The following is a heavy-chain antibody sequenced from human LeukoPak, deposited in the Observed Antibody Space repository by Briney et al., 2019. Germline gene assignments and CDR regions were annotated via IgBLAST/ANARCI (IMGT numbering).Heavy chain of an antibody. J-gene: IGHJ4*02. CDR2: FTGSGDDT. V-gene: IGHV3-23*01. CDR3: VKGSKTSRPYYFDY. Sequence: GGSLRLSCAASGFTFSSYAMSWVRQTPEKGLEWVSAFTGSGDDTFHADSVKGRFTISRDNSRNTLYLQMHSLRAEDTAVYHCVKGSKTSRPYYFDYWGQGALVTVSS. CDR1: GFTFSSYA.